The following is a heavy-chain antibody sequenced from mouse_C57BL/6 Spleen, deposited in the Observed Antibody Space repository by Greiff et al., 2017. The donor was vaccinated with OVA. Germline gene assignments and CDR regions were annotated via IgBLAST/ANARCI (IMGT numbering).Heavy chain of an antibody. Sequence: QVQLQQPWAELVRPGTSVKLSCKASGYTFTSYWMHWVKQRPGQGLEWIGVIDPSDSYTNYNQKFKGKATLTVDTSSSTAYMQLSSLTSEDSAVYYCARGGGSSPYYAMDYWGQGTSVTVSS. CDR1: GYTFTSYW. D-gene: IGHD1-1*01. CDR3: ARGGGSSPYYAMDY. V-gene: IGHV1-59*01. J-gene: IGHJ4*01. CDR2: IDPSDSYT.